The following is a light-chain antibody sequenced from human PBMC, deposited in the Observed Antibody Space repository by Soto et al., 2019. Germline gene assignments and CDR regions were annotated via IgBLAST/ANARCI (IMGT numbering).Light chain of an antibody. J-gene: IGLJ3*02. CDR3: TSYAGSNNLV. Sequence: QSALTQPPSASGSPGQSVTISCTGTSSDIGGYNYVSWYQQHPGKAPKLIIYEVSKRPSGVPDRFSGSKSGNTASLTVSGLQAEDEVDYYWTSYAGSNNLVFAGGTKLTVL. CDR1: SSDIGGYNY. CDR2: EVS. V-gene: IGLV2-8*01.